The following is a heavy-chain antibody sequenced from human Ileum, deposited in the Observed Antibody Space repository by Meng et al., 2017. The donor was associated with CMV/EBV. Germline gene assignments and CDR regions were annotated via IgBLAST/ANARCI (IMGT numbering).Heavy chain of an antibody. J-gene: IGHJ6*02. D-gene: IGHD2-15*01. V-gene: IGHV4-61*01. Sequence: SETLSLTCTVSGGSVSRGSYYWSWVRQPPGRGPEWIGYISSSGGSNYDPSLGGRVTMSVDTSKNQFSLNLTSVTTADTAVYYCARAIARGSYCYGLDIWGPGTTVTVSS. CDR2: ISSSGGS. CDR3: ARAIARGSYCYGLDI. CDR1: GGSVSRGSYY.